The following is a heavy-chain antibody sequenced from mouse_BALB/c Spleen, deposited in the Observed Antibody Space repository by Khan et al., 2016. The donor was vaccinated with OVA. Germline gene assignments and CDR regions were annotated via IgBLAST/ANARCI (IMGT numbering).Heavy chain of an antibody. CDR3: ASHNYGPFAY. CDR2: INSGGDYT. Sequence: EVELVESGGGLVKPGGPLKLSCAASGFTFSTYAVSWVRQTPEKRLEWVATINSGGDYTYYPDSVKGRFTISRDNAKNTLYLQMSSLRSEDTAMYCCASHNYGPFAYWGHGTLVTVSA. CDR1: GFTFSTYA. D-gene: IGHD1-1*01. V-gene: IGHV5-9-3*01. J-gene: IGHJ3*01.